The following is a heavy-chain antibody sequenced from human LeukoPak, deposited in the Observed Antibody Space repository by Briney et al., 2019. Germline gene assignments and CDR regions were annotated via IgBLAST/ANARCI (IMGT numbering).Heavy chain of an antibody. CDR1: GYTFTGYY. D-gene: IGHD3-9*01. CDR2: INPNSGGT. J-gene: IGHJ4*02. V-gene: IGHV1-2*02. Sequence: GASVKVSCEASGYTFTGYYMYWVRQAPGQGLEWMGWINPNSGGTNYAQKFQGRVTMTRDTSINTAYMELSRLRSDDTAVYYCARDSYDILTGYPPAPFDYWGQGTLVTVSS. CDR3: ARDSYDILTGYPPAPFDY.